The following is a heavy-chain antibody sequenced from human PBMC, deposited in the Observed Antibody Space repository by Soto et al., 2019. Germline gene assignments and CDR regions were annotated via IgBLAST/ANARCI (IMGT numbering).Heavy chain of an antibody. D-gene: IGHD2-15*01. Sequence: SLRLSCAASGFTFSSYDIHWVRQPAGKGLEWVSGIGTAGDTYYPGSVKGRFTISRENAKNSLYPQMNSLRAEDTAVYYCARGRYCSGGSCYFPYYYGMDVWGPGTTVTVSS. J-gene: IGHJ6*02. CDR2: IGTAGDT. CDR1: GFTFSSYD. V-gene: IGHV3-13*01. CDR3: ARGRYCSGGSCYFPYYYGMDV.